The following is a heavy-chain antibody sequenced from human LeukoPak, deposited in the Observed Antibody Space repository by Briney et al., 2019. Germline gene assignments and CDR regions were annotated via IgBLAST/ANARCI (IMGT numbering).Heavy chain of an antibody. Sequence: PGGSLRLSCAASGFTFSSSEMNWVRQAPGKGLEWVSYISSSGSPIYYADAVKGRFTISRDNAKNSLYLQMNSLRAEDTAVYYCASGGQSDYWGQGTLVTVSS. J-gene: IGHJ4*02. V-gene: IGHV3-48*03. CDR1: GFTFSSSE. CDR3: ASGGQSDY. CDR2: ISSSGSPI.